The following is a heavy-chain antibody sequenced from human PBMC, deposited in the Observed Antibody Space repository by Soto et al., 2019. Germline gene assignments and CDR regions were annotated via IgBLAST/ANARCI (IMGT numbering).Heavy chain of an antibody. J-gene: IGHJ4*02. CDR1: GFTFSGSW. CDR3: ARGIFGSGTANDY. V-gene: IGHV3-74*01. Sequence: EVQLVESGGGLVQPGGSLRLSCAASGFTFSGSWMHWVRQAPGKGLVWVSRINGDGSGTSYADFVKGRFTISRDDAKNKLFLKMNGLRAEDTAVYYCARGIFGSGTANDYWGQGTLVTVSS. CDR2: INGDGSGT. D-gene: IGHD3-10*01.